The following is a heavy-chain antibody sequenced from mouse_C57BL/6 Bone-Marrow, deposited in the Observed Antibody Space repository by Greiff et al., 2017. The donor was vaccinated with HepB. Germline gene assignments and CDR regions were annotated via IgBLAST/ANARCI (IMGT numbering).Heavy chain of an antibody. CDR1: GFTFSDYY. D-gene: IGHD1-1*01. Sequence: EVKLVESEGGLVQPGSSMKLSCTASGFTFSDYYMAWVRQVPEKGLEWVANINYDGSSTYYLDSLKSRFIISRDNAKNILYLQMSSLKSEDTATYYCARGGSRGWYFDVWGTGTTVTVSS. J-gene: IGHJ1*03. CDR3: ARGGSRGWYFDV. CDR2: INYDGSST. V-gene: IGHV5-16*01.